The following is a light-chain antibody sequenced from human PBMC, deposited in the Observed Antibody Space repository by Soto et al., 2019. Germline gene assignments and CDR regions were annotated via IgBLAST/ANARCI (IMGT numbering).Light chain of an antibody. CDR3: CSYAGSSSYV. J-gene: IGLJ1*01. V-gene: IGLV2-23*01. CDR1: SSDVGSYNL. Sequence: QSVLTQPASVSGSPGQSITISCTGTSSDVGSYNLVSWYQQHPGKAPKLMIYEGSKRPSGVSNRFSGSESGNTASLTISGLQAEDEADYYCCSYAGSSSYVFGTGTKVTXL. CDR2: EGS.